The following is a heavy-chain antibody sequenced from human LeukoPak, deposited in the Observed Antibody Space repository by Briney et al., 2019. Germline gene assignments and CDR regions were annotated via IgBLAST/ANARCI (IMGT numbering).Heavy chain of an antibody. CDR3: ARSYSSSRGTFDY. CDR1: GFTFSSYG. V-gene: IGHV3-21*01. CDR2: ITSSSSYI. D-gene: IGHD6-6*01. Sequence: GGFLRLSCAASGFTFSSYGMNWVRQAPGKGLEWVSSITSSSSYIYYADSVKGRFTISRDNAKNSLYLQMNSLRAEDTAVYYCARSYSSSRGTFDYWGQGTLVTVSS. J-gene: IGHJ4*02.